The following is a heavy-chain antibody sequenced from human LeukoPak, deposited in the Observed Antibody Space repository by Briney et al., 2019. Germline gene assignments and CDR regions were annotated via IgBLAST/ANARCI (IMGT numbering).Heavy chain of an antibody. J-gene: IGHJ4*02. Sequence: GGSLTLSCAASGYTFSDFSVNWVRQAPGKELEWVSSISVRSNYRYYADSVRGRFTLSRDDARDTLFLQMNSLRAEDTAVYFCVRLRRNNDRSGYYYYYDYWGQGTLVTVSS. CDR1: GYTFSDFS. CDR2: ISVRSNYR. D-gene: IGHD3-22*01. CDR3: VRLRRNNDRSGYYYYYDY. V-gene: IGHV3-21*01.